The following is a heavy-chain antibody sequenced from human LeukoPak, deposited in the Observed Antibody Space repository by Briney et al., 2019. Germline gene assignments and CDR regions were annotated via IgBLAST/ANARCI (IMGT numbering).Heavy chain of an antibody. V-gene: IGHV6-1*01. CDR2: TYYRSKWYN. J-gene: IGHJ4*02. CDR3: ALMVQGVVRY. Sequence: SQTLSLTCAISGDSVSSNSAAWNWIRQSPSRRLEWLGRTYYRSKWYNDYAVAVESRININADTSKHQGSLQLNSVSPEDTSVYYCALMVQGVVRYWGQGTLVTVSS. CDR1: GDSVSSNSAA. D-gene: IGHD3-10*01.